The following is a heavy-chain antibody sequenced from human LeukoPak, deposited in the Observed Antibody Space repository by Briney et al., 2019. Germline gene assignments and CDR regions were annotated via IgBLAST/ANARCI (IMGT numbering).Heavy chain of an antibody. CDR3: TTDPTNIQVLLWFGESYLPLNWFDP. J-gene: IGHJ5*02. CDR1: GFTFSNAW. V-gene: IGHV3-15*01. Sequence: PGGSLRLSCAASGFTFSNAWMSWVRQAPGKGLEWVGRIKSKTDGGTTDYAAPVKGRFTISRDDSKNTLYLQMNSLKTEDTAVYYCTTDPTNIQVLLWFGESYLPLNWFDPWGQGTLVTVSS. D-gene: IGHD3-10*01. CDR2: IKSKTDGGTT.